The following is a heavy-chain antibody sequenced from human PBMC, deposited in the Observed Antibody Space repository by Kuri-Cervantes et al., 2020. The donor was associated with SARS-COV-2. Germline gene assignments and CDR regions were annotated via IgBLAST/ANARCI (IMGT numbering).Heavy chain of an antibody. Sequence: SETLSLTCIVSGGSISSSSYYWGWIRQPPGKGLEWIGSIYYSGSTYYNPSLKSRVTISVDTSKNQFSLKLSSVTAADTAVYYCARQMMSSITIFGVVITRNWFDPWGQGTLVTVYS. V-gene: IGHV4-39*01. CDR3: ARQMMSSITIFGVVITRNWFDP. J-gene: IGHJ5*02. CDR2: IYYSGST. CDR1: GGSISSSSYY. D-gene: IGHD3-3*01.